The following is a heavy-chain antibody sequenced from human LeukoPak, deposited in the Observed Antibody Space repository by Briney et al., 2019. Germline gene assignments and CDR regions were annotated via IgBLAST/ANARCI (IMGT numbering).Heavy chain of an antibody. D-gene: IGHD5/OR15-5a*01. CDR1: EFTFSDFA. CDR2: ILSTGSFE. V-gene: IGHV3-30-3*01. CDR3: ASGSPVSGDY. Sequence: PGGSLRLSCAASEFTFSDFAMHWVRQAPGRGLEWVAAILSTGSFEYYADSVKGRFTMSRDNAKNTLYLQMNSLSAEDTAVYYCASGSPVSGDYWGQGTLVTVSS. J-gene: IGHJ4*02.